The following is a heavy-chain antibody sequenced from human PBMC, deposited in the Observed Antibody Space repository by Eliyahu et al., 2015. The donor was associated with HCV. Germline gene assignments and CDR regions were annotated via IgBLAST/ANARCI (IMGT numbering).Heavy chain of an antibody. J-gene: IGHJ4*02. V-gene: IGHV4-34*01. D-gene: IGHD3/OR15-3a*01. CDR2: INHSGST. CDR3: ARAVDSNFDY. Sequence: QVQLQQWGAGLLKPSETLSLTCAVYGGSFSGYYWSWIRQPPGKGLEWIGEINHSGSTNYNPSLKSRVTISVDTSKNQFSLKLSSVTAADTAVYYCARAVDSNFDYWGQGTLVTVSS. CDR1: GGSFSGYY.